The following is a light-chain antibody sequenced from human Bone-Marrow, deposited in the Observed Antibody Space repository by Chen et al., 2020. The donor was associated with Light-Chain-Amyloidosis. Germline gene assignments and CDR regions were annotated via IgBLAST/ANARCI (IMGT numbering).Light chain of an antibody. Sequence: SYELTQPPSVSVSPGQTARITCSGDDLPTKYAYWYQQKPGQAPVLVIHRDTEGPSGISERFSGSSSGTTATLTISGGQAEDEADYHCQSADSSGTYEVIVGGGTKLTVL. J-gene: IGLJ2*01. CDR1: DLPTKY. CDR3: QSADSSGTYEVI. CDR2: RDT. V-gene: IGLV3-25*03.